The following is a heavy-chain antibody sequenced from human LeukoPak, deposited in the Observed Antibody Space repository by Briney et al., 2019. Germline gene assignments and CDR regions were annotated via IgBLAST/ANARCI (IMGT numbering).Heavy chain of an antibody. CDR1: GYTFTSYG. J-gene: IGHJ6*02. V-gene: IGHV1-18*01. CDR2: ISAYNGNT. CDR3: ARDYGSQTYYYYYGMDV. Sequence: ALVKVSCKASGYTFTSYGISWVRQAPGQGLEWMGWISAYNGNTNYAQKLQGRVTMTTDTSTSTAYMELRSLRSDDTAVYYCARDYGSQTYYYYYGMDVWGQGTTVTVSS. D-gene: IGHD2-2*03.